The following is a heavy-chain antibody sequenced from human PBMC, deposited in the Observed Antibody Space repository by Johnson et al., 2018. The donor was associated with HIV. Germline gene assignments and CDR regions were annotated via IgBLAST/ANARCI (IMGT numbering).Heavy chain of an antibody. CDR1: AFTFSSYG. D-gene: IGHD7-27*01. V-gene: IGHV3-30*02. J-gene: IGHJ3*02. CDR3: ARDLGWGRQSGAFDI. CDR2: IRYDGSNK. Sequence: QVQLVESGGGVVQPGGSLRLSCAASAFTFSSYGMHWVRQAPGKGLEWVAFIRYDGSNKYYADSVKGRFTISRDNSKNTLFLQMNSLRAEDTDLYYCARDLGWGRQSGAFDIWGQGTMVTVSS.